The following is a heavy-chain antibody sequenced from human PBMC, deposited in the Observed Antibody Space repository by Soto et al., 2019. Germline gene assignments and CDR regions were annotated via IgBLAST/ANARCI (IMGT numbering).Heavy chain of an antibody. V-gene: IGHV5-51*01. Sequence: GESLKISCTGSGYSFTTYLIGGVRQMPGKGLEWMGIIYPGDSDTRYSPSFQGQVTISADKSISTAYLQWSSLKASDTAMYYCASHPPYYDSSGPQLQNAFDIWGQGTMVTVSS. D-gene: IGHD3-22*01. CDR2: IYPGDSDT. CDR1: GYSFTTYL. J-gene: IGHJ3*02. CDR3: ASHPPYYDSSGPQLQNAFDI.